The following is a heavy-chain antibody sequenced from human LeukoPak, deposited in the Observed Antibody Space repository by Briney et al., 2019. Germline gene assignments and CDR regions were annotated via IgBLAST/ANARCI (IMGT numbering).Heavy chain of an antibody. J-gene: IGHJ3*02. CDR2: VYYSGST. D-gene: IGHD2-2*02. Sequence: SETLSLTCTVSGGSISSYYWTWIRQPPGKGQEWIGYVYYSGSTDYNPSLKSRVTISVDTSNKQFSLNLSSVTAADMAVYYCARRCSGPTCYTDAYDIWGQGTMVTVSS. CDR1: GGSISSYY. CDR3: ARRCSGPTCYTDAYDI. V-gene: IGHV4-59*08.